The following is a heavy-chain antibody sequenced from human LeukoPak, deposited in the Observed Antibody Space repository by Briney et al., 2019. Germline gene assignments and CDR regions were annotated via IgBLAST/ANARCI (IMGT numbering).Heavy chain of an antibody. Sequence: AGGSLRLSCAVSGFTFSNYWMTWVRQAPGKGLEWVANIKQDGSEKYYVDSVKGRFTISRDNAKSSLYLQMNSLRVEDTAVYYCTRGVTIVPDYWGQGTLVTVSS. J-gene: IGHJ4*02. CDR3: TRGVTIVPDY. D-gene: IGHD2-8*01. CDR1: GFTFSNYW. CDR2: IKQDGSEK. V-gene: IGHV3-7*01.